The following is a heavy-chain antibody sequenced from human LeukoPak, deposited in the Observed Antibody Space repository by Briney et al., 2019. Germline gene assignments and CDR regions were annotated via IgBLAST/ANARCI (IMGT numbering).Heavy chain of an antibody. J-gene: IGHJ4*02. D-gene: IGHD3-22*01. CDR2: ITNNGDTT. CDR1: GFTFASYA. CDR3: ARDDGRVGSSHYYQY. V-gene: IGHV3-23*01. Sequence: PGGSLRLSCAASGFTFASYAMRWVRQAPGKGLEWVSSITNNGDTTYYADSVKGRFTISRDSSKNTLILQMNSLRAEDTAVYYCARDDGRVGSSHYYQYWGQGTLVTVSS.